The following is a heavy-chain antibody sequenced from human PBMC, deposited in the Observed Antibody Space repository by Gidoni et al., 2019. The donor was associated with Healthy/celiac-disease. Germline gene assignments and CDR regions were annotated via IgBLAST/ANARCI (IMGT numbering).Heavy chain of an antibody. CDR1: GGSFSGYY. V-gene: IGHV4-34*01. D-gene: IGHD3-10*01. Sequence: QVQLQQWGAGLLKPSETLSLTCAVYGGSFSGYYWSWIRQPPGKGLEWIGEINHSGSTNYNPSLKSRVTISVDTSKNQFSLKLSSVTAADTAVYYCARGTTGYGSGSYHYYYYYYMDVWGKGTTVTVSS. CDR2: INHSGST. CDR3: ARGTTGYGSGSYHYYYYYYMDV. J-gene: IGHJ6*03.